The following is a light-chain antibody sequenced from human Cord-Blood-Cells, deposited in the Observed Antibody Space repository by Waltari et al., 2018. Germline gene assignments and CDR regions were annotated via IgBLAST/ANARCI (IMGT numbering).Light chain of an antibody. J-gene: IGLJ3*02. V-gene: IGLV2-11*01. Sequence: QSALTQPRSVSGSPGQSVTISCTGTSSDVGGYNYVSWYQQHPGKAPKLMIYDVSKRPSGVPGRFAGSKSGNTASLTISGLQAEDDADYYCCSYAGSYTWVFGGGTKLTVL. CDR1: SSDVGGYNY. CDR2: DVS. CDR3: CSYAGSYTWV.